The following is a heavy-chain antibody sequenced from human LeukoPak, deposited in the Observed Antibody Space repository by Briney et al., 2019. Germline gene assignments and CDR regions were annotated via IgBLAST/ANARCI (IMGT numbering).Heavy chain of an antibody. V-gene: IGHV4-59*08. CDR3: ARRDNTFDI. D-gene: IGHD1-14*01. J-gene: IGHJ3*02. Sequence: PSETLSLTRTVSGGSISSYYWSWIRQPPGKGLEWIGYIYCSGSTNYNPSLKSRVTISVDTSKNQFSLKLSSVTAADTAVYYCARRDNTFDIWGQGTMVTVSS. CDR2: IYCSGST. CDR1: GGSISSYY.